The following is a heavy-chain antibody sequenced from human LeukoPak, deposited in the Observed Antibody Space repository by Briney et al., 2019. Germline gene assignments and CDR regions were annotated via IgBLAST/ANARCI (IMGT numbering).Heavy chain of an antibody. J-gene: IGHJ4*02. D-gene: IGHD4-17*01. V-gene: IGHV4-39*07. CDR1: GGSISNRSCY. CDR2: IYYSGST. Sequence: GTLPLTCTVSGGSISNRSCYWVWMPQPPGKGLAWIGSIYYSGSTNYNPSLKSRVTISLDTSKNQFSLKLNSVTAADTGLYFCATTNGDSLYVHYCDEGTVVTVSA. CDR3: ATTNGDSLYVHY.